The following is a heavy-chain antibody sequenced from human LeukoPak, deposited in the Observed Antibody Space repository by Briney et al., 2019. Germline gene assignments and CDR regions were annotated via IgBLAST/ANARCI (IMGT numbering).Heavy chain of an antibody. J-gene: IGHJ3*02. CDR2: IYSGGST. V-gene: IGHV3-66*01. D-gene: IGHD2-8*01. CDR1: GFTVSGNY. Sequence: GGSLRLSCAASGFTVSGNYLTWVRQAPGKGLEWVSVIYSGGSTYYADSVKGRFTISKDISKNTVSLQMDSLRAEDTAVYFCAGVNGGHGAFDIWGQGTMVTVSS. CDR3: AGVNGGHGAFDI.